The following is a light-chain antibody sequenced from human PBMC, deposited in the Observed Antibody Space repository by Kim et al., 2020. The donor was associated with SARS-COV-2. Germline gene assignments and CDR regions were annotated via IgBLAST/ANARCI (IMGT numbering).Light chain of an antibody. CDR2: DAS. Sequence: DIQLTQSPSSVSASVGDSVTITCQASQDIRKFLNWYQHKPGKAPELLISDASTLRTGVPSRFSGSASGTHFTFTISNLQPEDIATYYCLQYNNLQAITFGQGTRLEIK. CDR1: QDIRKF. J-gene: IGKJ5*01. V-gene: IGKV1-33*01. CDR3: LQYNNLQAIT.